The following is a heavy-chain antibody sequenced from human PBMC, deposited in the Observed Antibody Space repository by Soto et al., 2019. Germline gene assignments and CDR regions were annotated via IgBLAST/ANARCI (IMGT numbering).Heavy chain of an antibody. CDR1: GFTFSSYS. J-gene: IGHJ4*02. Sequence: EVQLVESGGGLVKPGGSLRLSCAASGFTFSSYSMNWVRQAPGKGLEWVSSISSSSSYIYYADSVKGRFTISRDNAKNSLYLQMNSRRAEDTAVYYCARDWGGDVSTSPPSVWGQGTLVTVSS. CDR3: ARDWGGDVSTSPPSV. V-gene: IGHV3-21*01. D-gene: IGHD2-2*01. CDR2: ISSSSSYI.